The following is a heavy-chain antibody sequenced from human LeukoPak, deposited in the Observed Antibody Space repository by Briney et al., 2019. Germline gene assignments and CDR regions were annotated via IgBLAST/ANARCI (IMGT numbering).Heavy chain of an antibody. CDR3: ARVRFKSGYYDSSGYYYGPTYYYYGMDV. Sequence: GASVKVSCKASGYTFTSYGISWVRQAPGQGLEWMGWISAYNGNTNYAQKLQGRVTMTTDTSTSTAYMELRSLRSDDTAVYHCARVRFKSGYYDSSGYYYGPTYYYYGMDVWGQGTTVTVSS. CDR1: GYTFTSYG. D-gene: IGHD3-22*01. CDR2: ISAYNGNT. J-gene: IGHJ6*02. V-gene: IGHV1-18*01.